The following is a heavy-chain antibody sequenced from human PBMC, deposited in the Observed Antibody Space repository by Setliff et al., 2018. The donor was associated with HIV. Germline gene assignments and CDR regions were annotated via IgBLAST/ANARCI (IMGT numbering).Heavy chain of an antibody. V-gene: IGHV1-3*01. CDR3: AIGSSNWPHRPNNYYFDY. J-gene: IGHJ4*02. D-gene: IGHD6-13*01. CDR1: GDTFTTYA. CDR2: INAGNGDT. Sequence: ASVKVSCKASGDTFTTYALHWVRQAPGQRLEWMGWINAGNGDTKSSQKFQGRVTITRDTSASTAYMELSSLRSEDTGVYYCAIGSSNWPHRPNNYYFDYWARERRSPFL.